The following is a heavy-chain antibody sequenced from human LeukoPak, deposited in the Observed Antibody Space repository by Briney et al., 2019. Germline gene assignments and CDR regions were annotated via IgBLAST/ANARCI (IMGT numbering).Heavy chain of an antibody. CDR3: ARGGRVLVGLIDY. J-gene: IGHJ4*02. V-gene: IGHV3-33*01. Sequence: PGGSLRLSCAASGFTFSSYGMHWVRQAPGKGLEWVAVIWYDGSNKYYADSVKGRFNISRDNSKNTLYLQMNSLRAEDTAVYYCARGGRVLVGLIDYWGQGTLVTVSS. CDR1: GFTFSSYG. CDR2: IWYDGSNK. D-gene: IGHD4/OR15-4a*01.